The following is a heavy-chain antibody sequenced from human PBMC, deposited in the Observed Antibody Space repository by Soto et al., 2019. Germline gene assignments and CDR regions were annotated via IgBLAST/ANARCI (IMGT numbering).Heavy chain of an antibody. Sequence: GGSLRLSCAASGFTFSSYGMHWVRQAPGKGLEWVAVISYDGSNKYYADSVKGRFTISRDNSKNTLYLQMNSLRAEDTAVYYCAKSPAAIYDYYYGMDVWGQGTTVTVSS. V-gene: IGHV3-30*18. CDR1: GFTFSSYG. CDR2: ISYDGSNK. CDR3: AKSPAAIYDYYYGMDV. J-gene: IGHJ6*02. D-gene: IGHD2-2*01.